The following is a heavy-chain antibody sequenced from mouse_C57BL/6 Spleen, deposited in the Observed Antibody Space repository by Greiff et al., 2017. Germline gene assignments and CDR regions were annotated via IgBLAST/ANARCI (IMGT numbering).Heavy chain of an antibody. V-gene: IGHV1-9*01. J-gene: IGHJ2*01. CDR1: GYTFTGYW. D-gene: IGHD1-1*01. CDR2: ILPGSGST. CDR3: ARGIPTVVADYFDY. Sequence: QVQLQQSGAELMKPGASVKLSCKATGYTFTGYWLAWVKQRPGHGLEWIGEILPGSGSTNYNEKFKGKATFTADTSSNTAYMQLSSLTTEDSAIYYCARGIPTVVADYFDYWGQGTTLTVSS.